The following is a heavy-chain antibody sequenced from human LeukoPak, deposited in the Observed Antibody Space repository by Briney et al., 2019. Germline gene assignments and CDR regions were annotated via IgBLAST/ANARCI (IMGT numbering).Heavy chain of an antibody. V-gene: IGHV1-24*01. J-gene: IGHJ3*02. CDR1: GYTLTELS. CDR2: FDPEDGET. CDR3: ATDNPLRFFGPDDAFDI. D-gene: IGHD3-3*01. Sequence: ASVKVSCKVSGYTLTELSMHWVRQAPGKGLEGMGGFDPEDGETIYAQKFQGRVTMTEDTYTDTDYMEMSRLRSEDTAVYYCATDNPLRFFGPDDAFDIWGQGTMVTVSS.